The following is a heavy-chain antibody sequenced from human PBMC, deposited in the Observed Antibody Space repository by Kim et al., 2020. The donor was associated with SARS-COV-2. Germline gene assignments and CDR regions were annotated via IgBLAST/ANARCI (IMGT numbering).Heavy chain of an antibody. D-gene: IGHD2-21*02. CDR3: AKGDTGDAFDI. CDR1: GGSISSGDYY. V-gene: IGHV4-30-4*01. J-gene: IGHJ3*02. Sequence: SETLSLTCTVSGGSISSGDYYWSWIRQPPGKGLEWIGYIYYSGSTYYNPSLKSRVTISVDTSKNQFSLKLSSVTAADTAVYYCAKGDTGDAFDIWGQGTMVTVSS. CDR2: IYYSGST.